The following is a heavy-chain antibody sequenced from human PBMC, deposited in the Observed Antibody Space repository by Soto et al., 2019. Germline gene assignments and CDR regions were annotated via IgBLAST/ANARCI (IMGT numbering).Heavy chain of an antibody. D-gene: IGHD1-26*01. CDR3: ARETSGSFDF. CDR2: IWFDGSKN. J-gene: IGHJ4*02. CDR1: GFTFSRFG. Sequence: GGSLRLSCAASGFTFSRFGMHWVRQAPGKGLEWVAVIWFDGSKNYYADSVKGRFTLSRDNSKNTLYLQMNSLRAEDTAVYFCARETSGSFDFWGQGTLVTVSS. V-gene: IGHV3-33*01.